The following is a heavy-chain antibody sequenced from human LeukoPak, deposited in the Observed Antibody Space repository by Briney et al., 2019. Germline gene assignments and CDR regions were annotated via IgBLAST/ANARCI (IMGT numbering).Heavy chain of an antibody. Sequence: SETLSLTCTVSGVSISSGSYYWRWIRQPAGKGLEWIGRIYTSGSTNYSPSPKSRVTISVDTSKNQFSLKLSSVTAADTAVYYCAVDSSGYYLVDYWGQGTLVTVSP. J-gene: IGHJ4*02. CDR2: IYTSGST. D-gene: IGHD3-22*01. CDR3: AVDSSGYYLVDY. CDR1: GVSISSGSYY. V-gene: IGHV4-61*02.